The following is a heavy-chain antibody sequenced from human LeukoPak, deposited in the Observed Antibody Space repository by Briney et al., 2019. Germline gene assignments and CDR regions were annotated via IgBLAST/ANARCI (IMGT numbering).Heavy chain of an antibody. CDR1: GGSISSYY. CDR3: ARDPLQRITMVRGVIGAFDI. CDR2: IYYSGST. V-gene: IGHV4-59*01. D-gene: IGHD3-10*01. Sequence: SETLSLTCTVSGGSISSYYWSWIRQPPGKGLEWIGYIYYSGSTNYNPSLKSRVTISVDTSKNQFSLKLSSVTAADTAVYYCARDPLQRITMVRGVIGAFDIWGQGTMVTVSS. J-gene: IGHJ3*02.